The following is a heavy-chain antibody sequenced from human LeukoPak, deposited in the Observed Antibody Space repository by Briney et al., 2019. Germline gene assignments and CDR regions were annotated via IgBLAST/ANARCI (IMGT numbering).Heavy chain of an antibody. Sequence: GGSLRLSCAASGFTLDDYAMHWVRQAPGKGLEWVSGISWNSGSIGYADSVKGRFTISRDNAKNSLYLQMNSLRAEDTAVYYCARESSPRDYDFWSGYYRYFDYWGQGTLVTVSS. V-gene: IGHV3-9*01. J-gene: IGHJ4*02. CDR2: ISWNSGSI. CDR3: ARESSPRDYDFWSGYYRYFDY. D-gene: IGHD3-3*01. CDR1: GFTLDDYA.